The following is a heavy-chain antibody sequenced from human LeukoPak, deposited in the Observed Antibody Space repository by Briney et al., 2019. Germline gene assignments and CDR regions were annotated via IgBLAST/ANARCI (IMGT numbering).Heavy chain of an antibody. CDR2: IIPILGIA. J-gene: IGHJ6*02. CDR3: ARERLDCSSTSCCGGYYSMDV. V-gene: IGHV1-69*04. Sequence: SVKVSCKASGGTFSSYAISWVRQAPGQGLEWMGRIIPILGIANYAQKFQGRVTITADKSTSTAYMELSSLRSEDTAVYYCARERLDCSSTSCCGGYYSMDVWGQGTTVTVSS. CDR1: GGTFSSYA. D-gene: IGHD2-2*01.